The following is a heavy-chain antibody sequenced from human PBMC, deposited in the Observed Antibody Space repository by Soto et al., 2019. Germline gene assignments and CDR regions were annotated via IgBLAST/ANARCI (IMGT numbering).Heavy chain of an antibody. V-gene: IGHV4-4*07. CDR2: IYTSGST. J-gene: IGHJ4*02. CDR3: ARTSSSWYYFDF. Sequence: KTSETLSLTCTVSGGSITSYYWSWIRQPVGRGLEWIGRIYTSGSTNYNPSLKSPVTMSVDRSKNQFSLRLSSATAADTAVYYCARTSSSWYYFDFWGQGTLVTVS. D-gene: IGHD6-13*01. CDR1: GGSITSYY.